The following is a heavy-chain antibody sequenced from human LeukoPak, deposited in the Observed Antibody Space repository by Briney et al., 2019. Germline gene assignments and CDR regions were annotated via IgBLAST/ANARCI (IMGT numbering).Heavy chain of an antibody. D-gene: IGHD3-3*01. Sequence: GGSLRLSCAASGFTFSSYDMSWVRQAPGKGLEWVSAISGSDGSTYYADSVKGRFTISRDNSKNTLYLQMNSLRAEDTAVYYCAKEVPYYDFWSGYWDYWGQGTLVTVSS. CDR3: AKEVPYYDFWSGYWDY. J-gene: IGHJ4*02. V-gene: IGHV3-23*01. CDR1: GFTFSSYD. CDR2: ISGSDGST.